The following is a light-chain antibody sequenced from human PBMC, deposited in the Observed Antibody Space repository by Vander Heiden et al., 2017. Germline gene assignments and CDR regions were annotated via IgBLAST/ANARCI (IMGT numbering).Light chain of an antibody. J-gene: IGKJ1*01. CDR1: QSISQW. Sequence: DIQMTQSPSTLSASVGVRVTITCRASQSISQWLAWYQQKPGRAPKLLIYDVSSLESGVPSRFSGSGSGTEFTLTISSLQPDDFATYYCQQYNSYSRTFGQGTKVEIK. CDR3: QQYNSYSRT. CDR2: DVS. V-gene: IGKV1-5*01.